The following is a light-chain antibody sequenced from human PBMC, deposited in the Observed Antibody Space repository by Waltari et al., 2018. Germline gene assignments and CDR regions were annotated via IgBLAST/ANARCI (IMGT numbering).Light chain of an antibody. CDR2: EVS. V-gene: IGLV2-14*01. Sequence: QSALTQPASVSGSPGQSITISRTGTSSDVGGYNYFSWYQQHPGKAPKLMIYEVSNRPSGVSNRFSGSKSGNTASLTISGLQAEDEADYYCSSYTSSSTLVFGGGTKLTVL. J-gene: IGLJ2*01. CDR1: SSDVGGYNY. CDR3: SSYTSSSTLV.